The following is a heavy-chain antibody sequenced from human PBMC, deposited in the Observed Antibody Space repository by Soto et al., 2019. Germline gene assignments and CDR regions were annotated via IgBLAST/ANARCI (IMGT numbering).Heavy chain of an antibody. J-gene: IGHJ4*02. CDR3: ARLPYNILTGYDY. CDR1: GDTFTNYW. Sequence: GESLKISCKGSGDTFTNYWIAWVRQMPGKGLEWMGIIYPDDSDIRYRPSFQGQVTISADKSISTAYLQWSSLKASDTAMYYCARLPYNILTGYDYWGQGTLVTVSS. CDR2: IYPDDSDI. D-gene: IGHD3-9*01. V-gene: IGHV5-51*01.